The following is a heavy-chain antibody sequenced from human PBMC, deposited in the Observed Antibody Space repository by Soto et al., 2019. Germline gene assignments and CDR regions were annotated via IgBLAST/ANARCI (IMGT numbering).Heavy chain of an antibody. V-gene: IGHV1-69*01. D-gene: IGHD2-2*01. CDR2: IIPIFGTA. Sequence: QVQLVQSGAEVKKPGSSVKVSCKASGGTFSSYAISWVRQAPGQGLDWMGGIIPIFGTANYAQKFQGRVTITADESTSTAYMELSSLRSEDTAVYYCARSGDCSSTSCYWYFDLWGRGTLVTVSS. CDR1: GGTFSSYA. CDR3: ARSGDCSSTSCYWYFDL. J-gene: IGHJ2*01.